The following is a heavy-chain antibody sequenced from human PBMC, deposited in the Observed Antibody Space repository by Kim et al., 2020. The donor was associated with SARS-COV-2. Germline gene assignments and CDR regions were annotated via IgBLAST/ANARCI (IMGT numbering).Heavy chain of an antibody. CDR3: AREGRHGMDV. CDR2: NK. D-gene: IGHD1-26*01. Sequence: NKDNADSGEGRFNISGDNSQNTRYLQMNSLRAEDTAVYYCAREGRHGMDVWGQGTTVTVSS. V-gene: IGHV3-33*01. J-gene: IGHJ6*02.